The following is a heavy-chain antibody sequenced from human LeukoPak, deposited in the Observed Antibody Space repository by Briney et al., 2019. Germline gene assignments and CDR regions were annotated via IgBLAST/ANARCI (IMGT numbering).Heavy chain of an antibody. D-gene: IGHD4-17*01. Sequence: GASVKVSCKASGYTFTSYYMHWVRQAPGQGLEWMGIINPSGGSTSYAQKFQDRVTMTRDTSTSTVYMELSSLRSEDTAVYYCARSEGDYGDYLVPRQKYNWFDPWGQGTLVTVSS. CDR1: GYTFTSYY. V-gene: IGHV1-46*01. CDR3: ARSEGDYGDYLVPRQKYNWFDP. CDR2: INPSGGST. J-gene: IGHJ5*02.